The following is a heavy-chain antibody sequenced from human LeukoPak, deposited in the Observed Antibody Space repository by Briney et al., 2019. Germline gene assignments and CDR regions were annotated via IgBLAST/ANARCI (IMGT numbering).Heavy chain of an antibody. V-gene: IGHV3-23*01. Sequence: GGSLRLSCAASGFTFSSYAMSWVRQAPGKGLEWGLAISGSGGSTYYADSVKGRFTISRDNSKNTLYLQMNSLRAEDTAVYCCAKDGRYCSSSSCSRSATVSFDYWGQGTLVTVSS. D-gene: IGHD2-2*01. CDR1: GFTFSSYA. CDR2: ISGSGGST. J-gene: IGHJ4*02. CDR3: AKDGRYCSSSSCSRSATVSFDY.